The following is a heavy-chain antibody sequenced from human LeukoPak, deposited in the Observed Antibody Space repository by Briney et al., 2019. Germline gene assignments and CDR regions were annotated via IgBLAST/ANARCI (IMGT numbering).Heavy chain of an antibody. J-gene: IGHJ4*02. CDR2: ISSSSSTI. V-gene: IGHV3-48*01. Sequence: GGSLRLSCAASGFTFSSYSMNWVRQAPGKGLEWVSYISSSSSTIYYADSVKGRFTISRDNAKNSLYLQMNSLRAEDTAVYYCARDEGFGELCRFDYWGQGTLVTVSS. D-gene: IGHD3-10*01. CDR3: ARDEGFGELCRFDY. CDR1: GFTFSSYS.